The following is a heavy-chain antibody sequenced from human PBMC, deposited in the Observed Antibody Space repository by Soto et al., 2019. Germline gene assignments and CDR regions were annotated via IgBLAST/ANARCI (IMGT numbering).Heavy chain of an antibody. D-gene: IGHD6-25*01. V-gene: IGHV3-11*01. CDR1: GFTFIDFY. J-gene: IGHJ6*02. Sequence: PGGSLRLSCAASGFTFIDFYMAWIRQSPGKGLEWISSISSGGETKYYADSVKGRFTISRDNTENSLYLQMNSLRADDTAVYFCARDMRLYGMEVWGQGTTVTVSS. CDR2: ISSGGETK. CDR3: ARDMRLYGMEV.